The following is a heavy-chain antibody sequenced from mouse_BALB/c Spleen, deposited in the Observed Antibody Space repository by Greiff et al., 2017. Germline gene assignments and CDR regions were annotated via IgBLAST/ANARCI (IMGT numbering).Heavy chain of an antibody. CDR1: GFTFSSYA. J-gene: IGHJ4*01. CDR3: ARRYYGYAMDY. CDR2: ISSGGSYT. V-gene: IGHV5-9-3*01. D-gene: IGHD1-1*01. Sequence: EVQLVESGGGLVKPGGSLKLSCAASGFTFSSYAMSWVRQTPEKRLEWVATISSGGSYTYYPDSVKGRFTISRDNAKNTLYLQMSSLRSEDTAMYYCARRYYGYAMDYWGQGTSVTVSS.